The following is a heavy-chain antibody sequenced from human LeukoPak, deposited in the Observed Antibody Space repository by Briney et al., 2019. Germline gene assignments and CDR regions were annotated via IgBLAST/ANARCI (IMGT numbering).Heavy chain of an antibody. CDR1: GGSFSGYY. J-gene: IGHJ5*02. Sequence: SETLSLTCAVYGGSFSGYYWSWIRQPPGKGLEWIGEINHSGSTNYNPSLKSRVTISVDTSKNQFSLKLSSVTAADTAVYYCARERYGATNWFDPWGQGTLVTVSS. CDR2: INHSGST. V-gene: IGHV4-34*01. D-gene: IGHD1-26*01. CDR3: ARERYGATNWFDP.